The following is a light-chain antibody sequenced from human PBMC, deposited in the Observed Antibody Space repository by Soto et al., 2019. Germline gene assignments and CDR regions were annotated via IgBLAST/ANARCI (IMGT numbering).Light chain of an antibody. Sequence: QSALTQPRSVSGSPGQSVTISCTGTSSDVGVYNYVSWYQQYPGKAPKIMIYDVSKRPSGVPDRFSGSKSDNTASLTISGLQAKDEADYYCCSYAGSYTFVFGIGTKVNVL. CDR1: SSDVGVYNY. J-gene: IGLJ1*01. CDR2: DVS. CDR3: CSYAGSYTFV. V-gene: IGLV2-11*01.